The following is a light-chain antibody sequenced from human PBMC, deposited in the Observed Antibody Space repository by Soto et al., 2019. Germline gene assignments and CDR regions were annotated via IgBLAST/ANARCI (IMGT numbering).Light chain of an antibody. CDR2: HAS. J-gene: IGKJ1*01. V-gene: IGKV1-5*01. CDR3: QQYMSYS. CDR1: QSISNW. Sequence: IQMTQSPSTLPAYVGYRLTISCRASQSISNWLAWYQPKPGTAPKLLIYHASTLESGVPSRFSGTGSGTEFTLTISSMQPDDFATYYCQQYMSYSFGQGTKVDIK.